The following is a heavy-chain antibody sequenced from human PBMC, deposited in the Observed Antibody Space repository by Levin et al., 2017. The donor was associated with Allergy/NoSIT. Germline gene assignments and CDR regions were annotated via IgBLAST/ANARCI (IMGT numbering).Heavy chain of an antibody. CDR1: GDSVSSDSAA. CDR3: TRSRSDCSSTDCDEGYFDS. CDR2: TYYRSKWYT. J-gene: IGHJ4*02. V-gene: IGHV6-1*01. D-gene: IGHD2-2*01. Sequence: SQTLSLTCAISGDSVSSDSAAWSWIRQSPSRGLEWLGRTYYRSKWYTDYTVSVKSRITFNPDTSRNQFSLQLNSVTPEDTAVYYCTRSRSDCSSTDCDEGYFDSWGQGTLVTVSS.